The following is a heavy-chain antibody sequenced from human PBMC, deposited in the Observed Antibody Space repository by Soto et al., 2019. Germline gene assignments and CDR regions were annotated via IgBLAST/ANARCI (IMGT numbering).Heavy chain of an antibody. CDR3: TRELESSFFFDF. D-gene: IGHD3-16*02. CDR1: GYTFTNYA. Sequence: GASVKVSCKASGYTFTNYAMHWVRQAPGQRLEWMGWINAGNGNTKYSQKFEGRVTITRDTSTSTVNMELNSLRSEDTGVYYCTRELESSFFFDFWGPGTLVTVSS. CDR2: INAGNGNT. J-gene: IGHJ4*02. V-gene: IGHV1-3*01.